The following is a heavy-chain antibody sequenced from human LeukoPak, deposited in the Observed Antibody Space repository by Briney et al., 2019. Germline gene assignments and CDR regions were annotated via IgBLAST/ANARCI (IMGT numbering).Heavy chain of an antibody. D-gene: IGHD6-13*01. Sequence: SETLSLTCTVSGASVNSSGYYWSWIRQPPGKGLEWIGYIYHSGSTNYNPSLKSRVTISVDTSKNQFSLKLTSMTAADTAVYYCGRETIAATGTSVFFDYWGQGTLVTVSS. V-gene: IGHV4-61*08. J-gene: IGHJ4*02. CDR2: IYHSGST. CDR1: GASVNSSGYY. CDR3: GRETIAATGTSVFFDY.